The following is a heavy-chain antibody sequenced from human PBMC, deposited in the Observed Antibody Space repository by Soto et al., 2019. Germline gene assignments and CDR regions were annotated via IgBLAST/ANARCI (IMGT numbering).Heavy chain of an antibody. V-gene: IGHV3-74*01. CDR3: IVVAAHVFDI. D-gene: IGHD3-22*01. J-gene: IGHJ3*02. CDR2: INNDGSSA. CDR1: GFSFSLFW. Sequence: ELQLVESGGGLVQPGGSLRLSCAASGFSFSLFWMHWVRQAPGKRPVWVSRINNDGSSAVYADSVKGRFTISRDNAKNTLYLQMNSLRADDTAVYYCIVVAAHVFDIWGQGTMVTVSS.